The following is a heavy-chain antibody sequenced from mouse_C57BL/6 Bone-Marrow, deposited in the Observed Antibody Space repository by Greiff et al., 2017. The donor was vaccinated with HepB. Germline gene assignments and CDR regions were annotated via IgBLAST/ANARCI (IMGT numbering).Heavy chain of an antibody. J-gene: IGHJ4*01. Sequence: QVHVKQPGAELVKPGASVKLSCKASGYTFTSYWMHWVKQRPGQGLEWIGMIHPNSGSTNYNEKFKSKATLTVDKSSSTAYMQLSSLTSEDSAVYYCGRSTTVEGEHYWGQGTSVTVSS. CDR1: GYTFTSYW. CDR3: GRSTTVEGEHY. CDR2: IHPNSGST. V-gene: IGHV1-64*01. D-gene: IGHD1-1*01.